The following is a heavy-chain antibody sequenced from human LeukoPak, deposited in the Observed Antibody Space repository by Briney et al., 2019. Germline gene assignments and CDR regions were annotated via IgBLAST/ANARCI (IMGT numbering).Heavy chain of an antibody. CDR2: ISGSGGST. V-gene: IGHV3-23*01. CDR3: AKQTYYYDSSGYYY. Sequence: PGGSLRLSCAASGFTFSSYAMSWVRQAPGKGLEWVSAISGSGGSTYYADSVKGRFTISRDNSKNTLYLQMNSLRAEDTAVYYCAKQTYYYDSSGYYYWGQGTPVTVSS. D-gene: IGHD3-22*01. J-gene: IGHJ4*02. CDR1: GFTFSSYA.